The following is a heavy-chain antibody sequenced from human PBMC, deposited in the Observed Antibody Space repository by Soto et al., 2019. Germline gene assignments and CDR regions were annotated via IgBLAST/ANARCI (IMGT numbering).Heavy chain of an antibody. J-gene: IGHJ4*02. Sequence: ESGGGLVKTSESLTNACAASGFTFSDYYMSWVRQAPGKGLEWVSYISSSGNTIYYADSVKGRFTISRDNAKNSVYLQMNSLRAEDTALYFCAKMSSENYYDPVFSWGQGTLVTVSS. CDR3: AKMSSENYYDPVFS. CDR2: ISSSGNTI. CDR1: GFTFSDYY. D-gene: IGHD3-22*01. V-gene: IGHV3-11*01.